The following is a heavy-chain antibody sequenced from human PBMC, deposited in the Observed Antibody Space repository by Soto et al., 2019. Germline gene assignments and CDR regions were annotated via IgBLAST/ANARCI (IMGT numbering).Heavy chain of an antibody. CDR2: INAGNGNT. D-gene: IGHD6-19*01. Sequence: ASLKVSCNSSGSTFTSYAMHCVRQSPGQRLEWMGWINAGNGNTKYSQKFQGRVTITRDTSASTAYMELSSLRSEDTAVYYCARHRGIAVASGTAFDIWGQGTMVTVS. CDR1: GSTFTSYA. CDR3: ARHRGIAVASGTAFDI. J-gene: IGHJ3*02. V-gene: IGHV1-3*01.